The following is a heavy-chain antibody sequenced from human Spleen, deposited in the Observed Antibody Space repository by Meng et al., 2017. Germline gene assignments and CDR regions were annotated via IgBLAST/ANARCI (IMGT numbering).Heavy chain of an antibody. Sequence: SDILSFTCTVSGGSISSYYWSWIRQPAGKGLEWIGRIYTSGSTNYNPSLKSRVTMSVDTSKNQFSLKLSSVTAADTAVYYCARDHPVTAVAGTGITFDYWGQGTLVNVYS. CDR3: ARDHPVTAVAGTGITFDY. J-gene: IGHJ4*02. CDR2: IYTSGST. CDR1: GGSISSYY. D-gene: IGHD6-19*01. V-gene: IGHV4-4*07.